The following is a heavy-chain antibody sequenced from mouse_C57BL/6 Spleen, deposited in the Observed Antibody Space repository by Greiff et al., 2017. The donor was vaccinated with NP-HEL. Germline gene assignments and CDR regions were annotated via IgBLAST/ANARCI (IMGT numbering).Heavy chain of an antibody. CDR2: IDPETGGT. D-gene: IGHD2-5*01. V-gene: IGHV1-15*01. Sequence: VQLQQSGAELVRPGASVTLSCKASGYTFTDYEMHWVKQTPVHGLEWIGAIDPETGGTAYNQKFKGKAILTADKSSSTAYMELRSLTSEDSAVYYCTRRYYSNYVSAMDYWGQGTSVTVSS. CDR3: TRRYYSNYVSAMDY. CDR1: GYTFTDYE. J-gene: IGHJ4*01.